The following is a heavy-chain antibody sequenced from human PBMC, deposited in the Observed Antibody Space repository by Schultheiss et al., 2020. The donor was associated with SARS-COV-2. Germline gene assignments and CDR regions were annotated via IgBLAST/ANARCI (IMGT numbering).Heavy chain of an antibody. CDR3: ARDSDIVVVPAAMWRGSYFDY. D-gene: IGHD2-2*01. V-gene: IGHV3-30*03. CDR2: ISYDGSNK. Sequence: GGSLRLSCAASGFTFGSYEMNWVRQAPGKGLEWVAVISYDGSNKYYADSVKGRFTISRDNSKNTLYLQMNSLRAEDTAVYYCARDSDIVVVPAAMWRGSYFDYWGQGTLVTVSS. J-gene: IGHJ4*02. CDR1: GFTFGSYE.